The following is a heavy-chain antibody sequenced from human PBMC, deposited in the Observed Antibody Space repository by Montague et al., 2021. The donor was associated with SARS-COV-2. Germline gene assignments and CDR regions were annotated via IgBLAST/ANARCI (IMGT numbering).Heavy chain of an antibody. D-gene: IGHD3-10*01. J-gene: IGHJ4*02. V-gene: IGHV3-74*01. Sequence: SLRLSCAASGFTFRSYWMHWVRQVPGRGPVWVSRIKPDGTSTNYAASVKGRFTISRDNAKNTLSLQMNNLRAEDTAVYYCVRPLWFGDSDYFFESRGQGTLVTVSS. CDR2: IKPDGTST. CDR3: VRPLWFGDSDYFFES. CDR1: GFTFRSYW.